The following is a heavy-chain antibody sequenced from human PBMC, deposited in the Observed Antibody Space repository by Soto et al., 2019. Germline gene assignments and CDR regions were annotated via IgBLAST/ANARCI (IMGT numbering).Heavy chain of an antibody. CDR1: PFXCSSYR. J-gene: IGHJ3*02. D-gene: IGHD3-16*01. CDR2: IWHDGSNK. CDR3: AREGEPQDDAFDI. Sequence: GGALXHSCAASPFXCSSYRMHWVLQAPGKGLEWVAVIWHDGSNKYYADSVKGRFTISRDNSKNTLYLQMNSLRAEDTAVDYCAREGEPQDDAFDIWGQGTMVT. V-gene: IGHV3-33*01.